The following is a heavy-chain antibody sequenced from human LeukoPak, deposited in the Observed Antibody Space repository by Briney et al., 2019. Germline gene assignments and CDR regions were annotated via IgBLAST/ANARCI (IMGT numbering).Heavy chain of an antibody. Sequence: ASVKVSCKASGYSFTGYYMHWVRQAPGQGLEWMGWINPNSGGTNYAQKFQGRVTMTRDTSISTAYMELSRLRSDDTAVYYCARDFPYYGVFDYWGQGTLVTVSS. V-gene: IGHV1-2*02. J-gene: IGHJ4*02. CDR2: INPNSGGT. D-gene: IGHD4-17*01. CDR3: ARDFPYYGVFDY. CDR1: GYSFTGYY.